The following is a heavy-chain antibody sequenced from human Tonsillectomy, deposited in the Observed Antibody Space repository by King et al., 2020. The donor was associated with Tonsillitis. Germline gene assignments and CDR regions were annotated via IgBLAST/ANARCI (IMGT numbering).Heavy chain of an antibody. CDR1: GGSISSYY. CDR3: ARGRWYEGHCSGGSFYLLDI. J-gene: IGHJ3*02. CDR2: IYTSGST. Sequence: VQLQESGPGLVKPSETLSLTCTVSGGSISSYYWSWIRQPAGKVLEWIGRIYTSGSTNYNPSLKSRVTMSVDTSKNQFSLKLSSLTAADTAVYYCARGRWYEGHCSGGSFYLLDICGQGRMVTVSS. D-gene: IGHD2-15*01. V-gene: IGHV4-4*07.